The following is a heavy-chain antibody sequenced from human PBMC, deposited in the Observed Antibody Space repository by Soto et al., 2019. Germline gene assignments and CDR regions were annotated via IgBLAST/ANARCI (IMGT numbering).Heavy chain of an antibody. J-gene: IGHJ6*02. V-gene: IGHV3-23*01. CDR2: ISGSGGST. Sequence: GGSLRLSCAASGFTFSSYAMSWVRQAPGKGLEWVSAISGSGGSTYYADSLKGRFTISRDNSKNTLYLQMNSLRAEDTAVYYCAKRDYYGSGSANIHYYYYGMDVWGQGTTVTVSS. D-gene: IGHD3-10*01. CDR3: AKRDYYGSGSANIHYYYYGMDV. CDR1: GFTFSSYA.